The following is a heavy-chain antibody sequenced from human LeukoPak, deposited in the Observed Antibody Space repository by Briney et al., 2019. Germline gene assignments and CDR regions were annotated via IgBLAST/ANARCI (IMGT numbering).Heavy chain of an antibody. CDR2: RYYSGST. D-gene: IGHD6-13*01. J-gene: IGHJ6*02. CDR1: GGSIRGYY. Sequence: PSETLSLTCAVSGGSIRGYYWSWIRQPPGKGLEWIGYRYYSGSTNYTPSLQSRVSMSIDTSKNQFSLNLSSVTAADTALYYCARSQSSGKTAAGDAYYFYHGMDVWGLGTTVTVS. V-gene: IGHV4-59*01. CDR3: ARSQSSGKTAAGDAYYFYHGMDV.